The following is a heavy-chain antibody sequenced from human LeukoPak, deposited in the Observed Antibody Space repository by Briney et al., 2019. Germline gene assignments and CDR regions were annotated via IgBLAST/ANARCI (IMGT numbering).Heavy chain of an antibody. CDR2: IYYSGST. CDR3: ARLIAVAVNFDY. V-gene: IGHV4-39*01. CDR1: GGSISSSSYY. J-gene: IGHJ4*02. Sequence: PSETLSLTCTVSGGSISSSSYYWGWIRQPPGKGLEWIGSIYYSGSTYYNPSLKSRVTISVDTSKNQFSLKLSSVTAADTAVYYCARLIAVAVNFDYWGQGTLVTVSS. D-gene: IGHD6-19*01.